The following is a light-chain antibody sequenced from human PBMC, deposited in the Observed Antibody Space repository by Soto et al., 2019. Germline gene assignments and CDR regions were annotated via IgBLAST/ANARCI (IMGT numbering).Light chain of an antibody. CDR3: QQYTHWPRT. V-gene: IGKV3-15*01. Sequence: ETVMTQSPATLSGSPGERATLSCRASKSVSSNLAWYQQKPGQAPRLLIYGASTRANGIPARFSGSGSGTEFTLTISSLQSEDFAVYYCQQYTHWPRTFGQGTKVDVK. CDR1: KSVSSN. CDR2: GAS. J-gene: IGKJ1*01.